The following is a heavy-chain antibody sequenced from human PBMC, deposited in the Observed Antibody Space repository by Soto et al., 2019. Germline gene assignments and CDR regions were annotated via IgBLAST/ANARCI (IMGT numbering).Heavy chain of an antibody. V-gene: IGHV3-23*01. CDR3: AKDWGGAPDWYFDL. Sequence: VQLLESGGDLVHPGGSLRLSCVASGFSFSTSAMHWLRQAPGKGLEWVSSISIGASTDYADSVRGRFTISRDVSQSTLYLQMHSLRADDTATYFCAKDWGGAPDWYFDLWGRGTLVSVSS. J-gene: IGHJ2*01. CDR1: GFSFSTSA. CDR2: ISIGAST. D-gene: IGHD7-27*01.